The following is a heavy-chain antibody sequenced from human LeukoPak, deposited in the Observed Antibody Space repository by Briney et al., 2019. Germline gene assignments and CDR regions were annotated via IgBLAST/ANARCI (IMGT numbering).Heavy chain of an antibody. D-gene: IGHD6-19*01. J-gene: IGHJ4*02. CDR1: GGTFSSYT. CDR2: IIPILGIA. V-gene: IGHV1-69*04. CDR3: AGDLSWVAGILDY. Sequence: SVKVSCKASGGTFSSYTISWVRQAPGQGLEWMGRIIPILGIANYAQKFQGRVTITADKSTSTAYMELSSLRSEDTAVYYCAGDLSWVAGILDYWGQGTLVTVSS.